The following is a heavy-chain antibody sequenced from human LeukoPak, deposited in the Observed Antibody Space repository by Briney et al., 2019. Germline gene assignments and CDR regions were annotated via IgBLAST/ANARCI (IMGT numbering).Heavy chain of an antibody. J-gene: IGHJ3*02. V-gene: IGHV5-51*01. CDR1: GYSFTSYW. Sequence: GESLKISCKGSGYSFTSYWIGWVRQMPGKGLEWMGIIYPGDSNTRNSPSFYPGDSNTRNSPSFEGQVTISADKSISTAYLQWSSLKASDTAMYYCARLDYGGLTEAFDIWGQGTMVTVPS. CDR2: IYPGDSNTRNSPSFYPGDSNT. CDR3: ARLDYGGLTEAFDI. D-gene: IGHD4-23*01.